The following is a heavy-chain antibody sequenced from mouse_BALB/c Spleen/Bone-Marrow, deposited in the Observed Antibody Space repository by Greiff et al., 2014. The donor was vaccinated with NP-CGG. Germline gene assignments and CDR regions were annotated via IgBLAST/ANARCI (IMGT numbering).Heavy chain of an antibody. CDR3: TRPYYRYGPFAY. Sequence: SGAELVKPGASVKLSCKASGYTFISYYMYWVKQRPGQGLEWIGEINPSNGVTNFNEKFKSKATLTVDKSSSTAYMQFSSLTSEDSAVYYCTRPYYRYGPFAYWGQGTLVTVSA. CDR2: INPSNGVT. CDR1: GYTFISYY. D-gene: IGHD2-14*01. V-gene: IGHV1S81*02. J-gene: IGHJ3*01.